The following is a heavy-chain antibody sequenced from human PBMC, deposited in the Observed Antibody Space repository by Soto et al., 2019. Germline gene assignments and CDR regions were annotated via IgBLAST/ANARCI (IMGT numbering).Heavy chain of an antibody. J-gene: IGHJ4*02. D-gene: IGHD1-26*01. CDR2: VIPMYDSV. Sequence: SVKVSCKASGGTFNTYTINWVRQAPGRGLEWMGQVIPMYDSVNYAESFQGRVTITADKSTNIAYMELSSLRSEDTALYFCASWRSYSGSYCFDYWGQGTLVTVSS. CDR1: GGTFNTYT. CDR3: ASWRSYSGSYCFDY. V-gene: IGHV1-69*06.